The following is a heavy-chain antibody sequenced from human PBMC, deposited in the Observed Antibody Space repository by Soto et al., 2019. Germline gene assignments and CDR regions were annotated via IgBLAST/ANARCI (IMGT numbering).Heavy chain of an antibody. CDR3: ARDFGLGDYVSSYGMDV. D-gene: IGHD4-17*01. J-gene: IGHJ6*02. V-gene: IGHV1-69*13. CDR2: IIPIFGTA. CDR1: GGTFSSYA. Sequence: SVKVSCKASGGTFSSYAISWVRQAPGQGLEWMGGIIPIFGTANYAQKFQGRVTITADESTGTAYMELSSLRSEDTAVYYCARDFGLGDYVSSYGMDVWGQGTTVTVSS.